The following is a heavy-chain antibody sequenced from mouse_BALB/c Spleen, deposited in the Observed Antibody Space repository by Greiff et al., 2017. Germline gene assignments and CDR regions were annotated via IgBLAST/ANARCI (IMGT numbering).Heavy chain of an antibody. CDR3: TRREEVRAWFAY. V-gene: IGHV1-5*01. D-gene: IGHD2-14*01. CDR1: GYTFTSYW. CDR2: IYPGNSDT. J-gene: IGHJ3*01. Sequence: VQLKESGTVLARPGASVKMSCKASGYTFTSYWMHWVKQRPGQGLEWIGAIYPGNSDTSYNQKFKGKAKLTAVTSTSTAYMELSSLTNEDSAVYYCTRREEVRAWFAYWGQGTLVTVSA.